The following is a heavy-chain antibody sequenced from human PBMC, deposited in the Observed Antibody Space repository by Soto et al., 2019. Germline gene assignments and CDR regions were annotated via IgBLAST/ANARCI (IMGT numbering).Heavy chain of an antibody. CDR3: ARGGPVSVSPAWQLLGYFDY. D-gene: IGHD2-15*01. J-gene: IGHJ4*02. V-gene: IGHV4-31*03. CDR2: ISYTGDT. Sequence: QVHLQESGPGQVRPSQTLSLSCSVSGGSISRGAYFWTWIRQFPGKGLEWIAYISYTGDTYYNPSLKSRVTILADTSKNQFSLKLNSVTSADTAVYYCARGGPVSVSPAWQLLGYFDYWGQGTLVTVSS. CDR1: GGSISRGAYF.